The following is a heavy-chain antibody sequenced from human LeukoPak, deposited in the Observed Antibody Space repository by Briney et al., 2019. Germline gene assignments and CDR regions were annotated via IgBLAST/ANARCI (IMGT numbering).Heavy chain of an antibody. CDR3: ARGYRYGMDV. CDR1: GFTFSSYA. V-gene: IGHV3-30*04. Sequence: PGGSLRLSCAASGFTFSSYAMHWVRQAPGKGLEWVAVISYDGSNKYYADSVKGRFIISRDNAKNSLYLQMNSLGAEDTAVYYCARGYRYGMDVWGQGTTVTVSS. CDR2: ISYDGSNK. J-gene: IGHJ6*02. D-gene: IGHD5-18*01.